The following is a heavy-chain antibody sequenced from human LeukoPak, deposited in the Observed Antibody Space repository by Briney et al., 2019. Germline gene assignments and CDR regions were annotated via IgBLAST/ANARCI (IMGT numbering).Heavy chain of an antibody. CDR1: GFTFSSYG. CDR2: ISYDGSNK. D-gene: IGHD6-19*01. Sequence: PGGSLRLSCAASGFTFSSYGMHWVRQAPGKGLEWVAVISYDGSNKYYADSVKGRFTISRDNSKNTLYLQMNSLRAEDTAVYYCAKAGQNSGWSTYFDYWGQGTLVTVSS. J-gene: IGHJ4*02. CDR3: AKAGQNSGWSTYFDY. V-gene: IGHV3-30*18.